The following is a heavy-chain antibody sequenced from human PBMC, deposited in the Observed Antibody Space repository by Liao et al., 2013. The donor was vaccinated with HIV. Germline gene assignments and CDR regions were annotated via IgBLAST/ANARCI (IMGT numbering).Heavy chain of an antibody. D-gene: IGHD3-10*01. CDR3: ARGTQATMVRGVIVPTAFDAFDV. V-gene: IGHV4-34*01. J-gene: IGHJ3*01. Sequence: QVRLQQWGAGLLKPSETLSLTCAVYGGSFSGYYWSWIRQPPGKGLEWIGEITHSGSTISVDTSKNQFSLKLSSVTAADTAVYYCARGTQATMVRGVIVPTAFDAFDVWGQGTTVTVSS. CDR1: GGSFSGYY. CDR2: ITHSG.